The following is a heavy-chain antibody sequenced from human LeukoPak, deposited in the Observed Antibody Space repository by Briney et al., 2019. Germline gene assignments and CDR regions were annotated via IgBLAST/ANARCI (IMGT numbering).Heavy chain of an antibody. D-gene: IGHD4-17*01. CDR3: ARDRGYGDPKFDY. V-gene: IGHV4-59*01. Sequence: SETLSLTCTVSGGSSSSYYWSWIRQPPGKGLEWIGYVHHSGITNYNPSLKSRVTISVDTSRNQFSLKLSSVTAADTAVYYCARDRGYGDPKFDYWGRGTLVTVSS. CDR1: GGSSSSYY. J-gene: IGHJ4*02. CDR2: VHHSGIT.